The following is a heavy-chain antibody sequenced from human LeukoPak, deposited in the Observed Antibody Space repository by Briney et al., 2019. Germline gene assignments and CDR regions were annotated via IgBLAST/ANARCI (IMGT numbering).Heavy chain of an antibody. CDR1: GFTFSSYA. J-gene: IGHJ5*02. V-gene: IGHV3-23*01. Sequence: PGGSLRLSCAASGFTFSSYAMSWVRQAPGKGLEWVSAISGSGGSTYYADSVKGRFTISRDNSKNRLDLQMNSLRGEDTAVYYCAKDRSGDFWSGYYHNWFDPWGQGTLVTVSS. CDR3: AKDRSGDFWSGYYHNWFDP. D-gene: IGHD3-3*01. CDR2: ISGSGGST.